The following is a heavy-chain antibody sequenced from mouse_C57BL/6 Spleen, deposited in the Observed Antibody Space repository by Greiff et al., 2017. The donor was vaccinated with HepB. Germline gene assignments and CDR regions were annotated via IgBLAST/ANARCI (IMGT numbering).Heavy chain of an antibody. CDR3: ASYDGYPYWYFDV. CDR1: GYTFTSYW. V-gene: IGHV1-53*01. J-gene: IGHJ1*03. CDR2: INPSNGGT. Sequence: QVQLKQPGTELVKPGASVKLSCKASGYTFTSYWMHWVKQRPGQGLEWIGNINPSNGGTNYNEKFKSKATLTVDKSSSKAYMQLSSLTSEDSAVYYCASYDGYPYWYFDVWGTGTTVTVSS. D-gene: IGHD2-3*01.